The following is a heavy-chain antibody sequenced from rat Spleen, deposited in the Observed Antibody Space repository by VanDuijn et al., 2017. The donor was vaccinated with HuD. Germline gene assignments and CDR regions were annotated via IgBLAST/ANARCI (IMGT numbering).Heavy chain of an antibody. CDR1: VLTFSNYG. Sequence: EVQLVESGGGLVQPGRSLKLSCAASVLTFSNYGMHWIRQAPTKGLEWVASISPSGGSTYFRDSVRGRCTISSDNAKSTLYLQMNSLRSEDTATYYCTAGGGYWDYWGQGVMVTVSS. D-gene: IGHD1-11*01. CDR2: ISPSGGST. V-gene: IGHV5-19*01. J-gene: IGHJ2*01. CDR3: TAGGGYWDY.